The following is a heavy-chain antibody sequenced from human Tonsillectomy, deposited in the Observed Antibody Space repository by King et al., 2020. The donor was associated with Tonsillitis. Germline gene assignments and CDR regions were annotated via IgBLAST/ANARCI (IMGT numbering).Heavy chain of an antibody. D-gene: IGHD3-16*01. CDR1: RYSITSGYS. V-gene: IGHV4-38-2*01. Sequence: QLQESGPRLVKPSETLSLSCSVSRYSITSGYSWGWIRQPPGKALEWIATVYHSGKTYYNPSLNSPVSISVDTSKNQFSLNLTDVTVPNTAIYYCAKRPDEYRWGGHGPETYYFDSWGQGTLVTVSA. CDR3: AKRPDEYRWGGHGPETYYFDS. CDR2: VYHSGKT. J-gene: IGHJ4*02.